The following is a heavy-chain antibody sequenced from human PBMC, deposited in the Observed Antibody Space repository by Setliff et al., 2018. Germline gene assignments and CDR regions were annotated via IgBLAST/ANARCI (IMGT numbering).Heavy chain of an antibody. CDR3: ARDLDYQYYYETSGRDAFDI. CDR2: IIPIYGAA. D-gene: IGHD3-22*01. J-gene: IGHJ3*02. CDR1: GGTFSGYA. Sequence: SVKVSCKVSGGTFSGYAITWVRRAPGQGLEWVGGIIPIYGAANYARKFQGRVTITADESTNTAYMELRSLRSDDTAVYYCARDLDYQYYYETSGRDAFDIWGLGTMVTVSS. V-gene: IGHV1-69*13.